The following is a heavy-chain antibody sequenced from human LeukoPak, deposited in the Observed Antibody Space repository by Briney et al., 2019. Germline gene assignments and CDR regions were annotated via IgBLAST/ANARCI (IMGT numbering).Heavy chain of an antibody. Sequence: GGSLRLSCAASGFTFSNAWMSWVRQAPGKGLEWVGRIKSKTDGGTTDYAAPVKGRFTISRDDSKNTLYLQMNSLRTEDTAVDYCTTKGVVVAATGTFDYWGQGTLVTVSS. V-gene: IGHV3-15*01. CDR2: IKSKTDGGTT. CDR3: TTKGVVVAATGTFDY. J-gene: IGHJ4*02. CDR1: GFTFSNAW. D-gene: IGHD2-15*01.